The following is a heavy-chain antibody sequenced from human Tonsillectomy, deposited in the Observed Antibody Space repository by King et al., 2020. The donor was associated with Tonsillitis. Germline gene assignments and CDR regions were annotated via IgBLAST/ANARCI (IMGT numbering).Heavy chain of an antibody. J-gene: IGHJ4*02. CDR3: ASLDCSGGSCAFVY. CDR1: GGSISSSSYY. CDR2: IYYSGST. V-gene: IGHV4-39*01. D-gene: IGHD2-15*01. Sequence: LQLQESGPGLVKPSETLSLTCTVSGGSISSSSYYWGWIRQPPGKGLEGIGSIYYSGSTYYNPSLKSRVTISVDTSKNQFSLKLSSVSAADTAVYYCASLDCSGGSCAFVYWGQGTLVTVSS.